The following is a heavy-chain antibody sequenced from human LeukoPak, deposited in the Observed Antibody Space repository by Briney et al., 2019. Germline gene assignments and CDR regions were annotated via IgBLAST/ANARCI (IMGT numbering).Heavy chain of an antibody. CDR3: ARARGGYCSGGSCSWFDP. V-gene: IGHV1-24*01. CDR2: FDPEDGET. Sequence: ASVKVSCKVSGYTLTELSMHWVRQAPGKGLEWMGGFDPEDGETIYAQKFQGRVTMTRNTSISTAYMELSSLRSEDTAVYYCARARGGYCSGGSCSWFDPWGQGTLVTVSS. D-gene: IGHD2-15*01. J-gene: IGHJ5*02. CDR1: GYTLTELS.